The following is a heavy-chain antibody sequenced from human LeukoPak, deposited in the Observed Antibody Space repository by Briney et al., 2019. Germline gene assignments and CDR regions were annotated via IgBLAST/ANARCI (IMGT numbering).Heavy chain of an antibody. CDR3: ARAPRDISPRLDR. D-gene: IGHD2-15*01. V-gene: IGHV1-46*01. J-gene: IGHJ1*01. Sequence: ASVKVSCKASGYTLTSFWIEWVRQAPGQGLEWMGLINPSDGSTTYTHRFQGRVTVTRDTSMSTVYMDLSSLRSEDTAVFYCARAPRDISPRLDRWGQGPLVTVSS. CDR1: GYTLTSFW. CDR2: INPSDGST.